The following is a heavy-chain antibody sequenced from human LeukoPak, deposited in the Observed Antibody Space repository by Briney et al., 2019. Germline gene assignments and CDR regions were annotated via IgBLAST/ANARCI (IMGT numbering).Heavy chain of an antibody. CDR2: IYASGST. Sequence: SQTLSLTCTVSGGSISSGSYYWSWIRQPAGKGVEWIGRIYASGSTNYNPSLKSRVTISVDTSKNQFSLKLSSVTAADTAVYYCASGYSSGWGYYYYYMDVWGKGTTVTVSS. D-gene: IGHD6-19*01. CDR3: ASGYSSGWGYYYYYMDV. V-gene: IGHV4-61*02. J-gene: IGHJ6*03. CDR1: GGSISSGSYY.